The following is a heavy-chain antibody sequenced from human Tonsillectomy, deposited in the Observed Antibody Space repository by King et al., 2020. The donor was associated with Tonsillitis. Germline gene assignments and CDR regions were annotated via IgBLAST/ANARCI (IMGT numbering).Heavy chain of an antibody. D-gene: IGHD4-17*01. CDR2: IKQDGSEK. Sequence: VQLVESGGGLVQPGGSLRLSCAASGFTFSNYWMSWVRQAPGKGLEWVANIKQDGSEKYYVDSMKGRFTISRDNAKNSLYLQMNSLRAEDTAVYYCARGKATVSASSNFDYWGQGTLVTVSS. CDR3: ARGKATVSASSNFDY. V-gene: IGHV3-7*01. CDR1: GFTFSNYW. J-gene: IGHJ4*02.